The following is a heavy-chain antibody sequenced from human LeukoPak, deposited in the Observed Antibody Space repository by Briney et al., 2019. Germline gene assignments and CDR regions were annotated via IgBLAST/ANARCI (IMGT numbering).Heavy chain of an antibody. CDR3: ASRGDSSGWYYFDY. J-gene: IGHJ4*02. D-gene: IGHD6-19*01. V-gene: IGHV3-21*01. Sequence: PGGSLRLSCAASGFTFSSYNMNWVRQAPGKGLEWVSSISSSSSYTNYADSVKGRFTISRDNAKNSLYLQMNSLRAEDTAVYYCASRGDSSGWYYFDYWGQGTLVTVSS. CDR2: ISSSSSYT. CDR1: GFTFSSYN.